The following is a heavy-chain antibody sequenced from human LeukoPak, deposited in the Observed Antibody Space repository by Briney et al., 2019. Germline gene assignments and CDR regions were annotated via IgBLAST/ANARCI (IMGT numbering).Heavy chain of an antibody. Sequence: PSETLSLTCTVSGGSISRSDYYWGWIRQPPGKGLEWIGSVYYSERTYYNPSLKSQVTISVDTSKNQFSLKVSSVTAADTAVYFCARAIGFDDSGRYYPDYWGQGTLVSVSS. CDR3: ARAIGFDDSGRYYPDY. CDR2: VYYSERT. CDR1: GGSISRSDYY. D-gene: IGHD3-10*01. V-gene: IGHV4-39*01. J-gene: IGHJ4*01.